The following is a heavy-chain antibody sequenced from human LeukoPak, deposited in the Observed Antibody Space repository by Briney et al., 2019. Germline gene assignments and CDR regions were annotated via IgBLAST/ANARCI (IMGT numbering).Heavy chain of an antibody. V-gene: IGHV4-4*02. CDR2: MSHSGNT. J-gene: IGHJ4*02. CDR3: ARGHYDTGGYYSGFFDY. Sequence: SGTLSLTCVVSGDSISSSHWWTWVRQPPGKGLEWIGEMSHSGNTNYNPSLQSRVTTLVDKSKNQFSLRLTSMTVADTAVYYCARGHYDTGGYYSGFFDYWGREPWSPSPQ. CDR1: GDSISSSHW. D-gene: IGHD3-22*01.